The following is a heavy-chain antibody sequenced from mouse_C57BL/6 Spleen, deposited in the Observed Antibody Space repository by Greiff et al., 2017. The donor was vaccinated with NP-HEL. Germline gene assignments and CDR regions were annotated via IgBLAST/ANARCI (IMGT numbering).Heavy chain of an antibody. Sequence: QVQLQPGAELVKPGASVKLSCKASGYTFTSYWMHWVKQRPGQGLEWIGMIHPNSGSTNYNEKFKSKATLTVDKSSSTAYMQLSSLTSEDSAVYYCARFPITTVVAPDAMDYWGQGTSVTVSS. CDR1: GYTFTSYW. CDR3: ARFPITTVVAPDAMDY. J-gene: IGHJ4*01. V-gene: IGHV1-64*01. D-gene: IGHD1-1*01. CDR2: IHPNSGST.